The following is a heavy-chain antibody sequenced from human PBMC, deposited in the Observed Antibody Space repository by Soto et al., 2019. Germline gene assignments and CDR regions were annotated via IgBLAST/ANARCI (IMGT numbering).Heavy chain of an antibody. D-gene: IGHD2-21*02. CDR3: ARAGGDPYWYFDL. CDR1: GFTFSSYW. V-gene: IGHV3-74*01. J-gene: IGHJ2*01. Sequence: GGSLRLSCAASGFTFSSYWMHWVRQAPGKGLVWVSRINSDGSSTSYADSVKGRFTISRDNAKNTLYLQMNSLRAEDTAVYYCARAGGDPYWYFDLWGRGTLVTVSS. CDR2: INSDGSST.